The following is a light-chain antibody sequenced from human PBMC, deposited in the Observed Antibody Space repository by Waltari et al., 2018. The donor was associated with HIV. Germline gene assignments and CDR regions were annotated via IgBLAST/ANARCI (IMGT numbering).Light chain of an antibody. J-gene: IGKJ4*01. CDR3: QQYDSYPLT. V-gene: IGKV1-5*03. CDR2: KAS. CDR1: QRISSW. Sequence: DFQMTQSPATLSASVGARVPITCRASQRISSWLAWYQQKPGKAPKVLIYKASSLGSGVPSRFSGSGSGTEFTLTISSLQPADFATYYCQQYDSYPLTFGGGTKVEIK.